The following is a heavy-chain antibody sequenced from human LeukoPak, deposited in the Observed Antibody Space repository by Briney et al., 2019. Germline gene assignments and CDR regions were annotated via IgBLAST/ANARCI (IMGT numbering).Heavy chain of an antibody. CDR2: IYYSGST. J-gene: IGHJ5*02. D-gene: IGHD3-10*01. Sequence: SETLSLTCTVSGGSISSDYWGWIPQPPGKGLEWIGSIYYSGSTYYNPSLKSRVTISVDTSKNQFSLKLSSVTAADTAVYYCARRFGFWFDPWGQGTLVTVSS. CDR3: ARRFGFWFDP. CDR1: GGSISSDY. V-gene: IGHV4-39*01.